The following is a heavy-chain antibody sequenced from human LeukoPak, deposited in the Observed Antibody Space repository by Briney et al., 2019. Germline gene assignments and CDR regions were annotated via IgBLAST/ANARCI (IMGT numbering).Heavy chain of an antibody. CDR3: AKGRIAVARVRAPFDP. CDR2: ISGSGGST. Sequence: GGSLRLSCAASGFTFSSYAMSWVRQAPGKGLEWVSAISGSGGSTYYADSVKGRFTISRDNSKNTLYLQMNSLRAEDTAVYYCAKGRIAVARVRAPFDPWGQGTLVNVSS. J-gene: IGHJ5*01. V-gene: IGHV3-23*01. CDR1: GFTFSSYA. D-gene: IGHD6-19*01.